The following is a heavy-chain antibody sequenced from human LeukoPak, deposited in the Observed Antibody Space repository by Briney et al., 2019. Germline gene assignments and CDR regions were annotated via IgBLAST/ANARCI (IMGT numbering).Heavy chain of an antibody. V-gene: IGHV3-11*06. D-gene: IGHD3/OR15-3a*01. Sequence: GGSLRLSCAASGXTFSDYYMSWIRQAPGKGREWVSYISSSSSYINYADSVKGRFTISRDNAENSLYLQMNSLRAEDTAVYYCARTWTRFDAFDIWGQGTMVTVSS. CDR3: ARTWTRFDAFDI. J-gene: IGHJ3*02. CDR1: GXTFSDYY. CDR2: ISSSSSYI.